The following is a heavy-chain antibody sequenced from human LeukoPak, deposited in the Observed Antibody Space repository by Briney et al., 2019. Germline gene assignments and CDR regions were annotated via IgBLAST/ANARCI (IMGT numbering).Heavy chain of an antibody. V-gene: IGHV3-48*03. CDR1: GFTFSSYE. Sequence: GGSLRLSCAASGFTFSSYEMNWVRQAPGKGLKWVSYISSSGSTIYYADSVKGRFTISRDNAKNSLYLQMNSLRAEDTAVYYCAGETTALDYYMDVWGKGTTVTISS. CDR2: ISSSGSTI. CDR3: AGETTALDYYMDV. D-gene: IGHD4-17*01. J-gene: IGHJ6*03.